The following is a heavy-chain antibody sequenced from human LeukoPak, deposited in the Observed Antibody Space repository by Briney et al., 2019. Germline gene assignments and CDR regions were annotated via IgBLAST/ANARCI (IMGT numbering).Heavy chain of an antibody. CDR1: GFTFSSYW. V-gene: IGHV3-7*01. J-gene: IGHJ4*02. CDR2: IKQDGSKK. CDR3: AKVASRYSSSWYVAVDY. Sequence: GGSLRLSCAASGFTFSSYWMSWVRQAPGKGLEWVANIKQDGSKKYYVDSVKGRFTISRDNAKNSLYLQMNSLRAEDTAVYYCAKVASRYSSSWYVAVDYWGQGTLVTVSS. D-gene: IGHD6-13*01.